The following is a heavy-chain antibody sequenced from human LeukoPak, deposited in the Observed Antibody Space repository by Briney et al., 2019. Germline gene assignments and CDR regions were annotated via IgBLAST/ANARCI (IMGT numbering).Heavy chain of an antibody. D-gene: IGHD3-10*01. V-gene: IGHV3-30-3*01. CDR2: ISYDGSNK. Sequence: GGSLRLSCSASVFTFTSYAMHGVRQAPGRGLEWVAAISYDGSNKYYADAVEGRFTIPRDNSKNTLYLQMNSLRAEDTAVYYCASPELNFDYWGQGTLVTVSS. CDR3: ASPELNFDY. CDR1: VFTFTSYA. J-gene: IGHJ4*02.